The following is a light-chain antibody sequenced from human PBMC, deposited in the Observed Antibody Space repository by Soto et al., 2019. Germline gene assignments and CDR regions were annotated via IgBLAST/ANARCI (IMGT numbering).Light chain of an antibody. CDR2: DVS. CDR3: CSYAGSYVV. Sequence: QSALTQPRSVSGSPGQSVTISCTGTSSDVGGYNSVSWYKQHPGKAPKLMIYDVSKRPSGVPDRFSGSKSGNTASLTISGIQAEDEADYYCCSYAGSYVVFGGGTKLTVL. V-gene: IGLV2-11*01. CDR1: SSDVGGYNS. J-gene: IGLJ2*01.